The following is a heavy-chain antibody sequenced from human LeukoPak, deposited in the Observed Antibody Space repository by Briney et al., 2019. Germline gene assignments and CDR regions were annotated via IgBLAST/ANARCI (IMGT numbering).Heavy chain of an antibody. CDR2: IYTGGST. CDR1: GGSISTYY. J-gene: IGHJ4*02. Sequence: SETLSLTCTVSGGSISTYYWSWIRQPAGKGLEWIGRIYTGGSTNFNPSLESRVTMSINTPENHFSLKLSSVTAADTAVYYCARARPGRYYYDSSGSIFDYWGQGTLVTVSS. D-gene: IGHD3-22*01. CDR3: ARARPGRYYYDSSGSIFDY. V-gene: IGHV4-4*07.